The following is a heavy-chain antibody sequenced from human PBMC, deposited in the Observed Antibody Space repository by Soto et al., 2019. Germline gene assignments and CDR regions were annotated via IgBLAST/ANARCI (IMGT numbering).Heavy chain of an antibody. Sequence: LSLTCTVSGGSISTKYWNWIRQPPGKGLEWIGYIDYTGSNKNNPSLNSRVTLSIDTSKNQFSLRLTSVTAADTAVYYCARDLGQWLVQGAFDIWGPGTMVTV. J-gene: IGHJ3*02. CDR2: IDYTGSN. CDR1: GGSISTKY. V-gene: IGHV4-59*12. CDR3: ARDLGQWLVQGAFDI. D-gene: IGHD6-19*01.